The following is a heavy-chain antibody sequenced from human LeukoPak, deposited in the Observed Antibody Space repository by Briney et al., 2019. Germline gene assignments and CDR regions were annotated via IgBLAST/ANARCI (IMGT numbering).Heavy chain of an antibody. CDR1: GGTFSSYA. Sequence: SVKVSCKASGGTFSSYAISWVRQAPGQGLEWMGRIIPILGIANYAQKLQGRVTMTTDTSTSTAYMELRSLRSDDTAVYYCARDGGVVVPVGWFDPWGQGTLVTVSS. J-gene: IGHJ5*02. D-gene: IGHD2-2*01. CDR2: IIPILGIA. CDR3: ARDGGVVVPVGWFDP. V-gene: IGHV1-69*04.